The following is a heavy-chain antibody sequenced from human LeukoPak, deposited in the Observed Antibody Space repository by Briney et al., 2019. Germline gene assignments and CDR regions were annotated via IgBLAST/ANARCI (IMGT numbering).Heavy chain of an antibody. Sequence: RGSLRLSCAVSGFTFSGSGMHWVRQAPGKGLEWVAVILYDGSKKYYADSVKGRFTISRDDSKNTLYLQMNTLRADDTAVYYCARDFGVGPYYFDYWGQGTLVTVSS. D-gene: IGHD3-16*01. CDR2: ILYDGSKK. CDR3: ARDFGVGPYYFDY. J-gene: IGHJ4*02. V-gene: IGHV3-33*01. CDR1: GFTFSGSG.